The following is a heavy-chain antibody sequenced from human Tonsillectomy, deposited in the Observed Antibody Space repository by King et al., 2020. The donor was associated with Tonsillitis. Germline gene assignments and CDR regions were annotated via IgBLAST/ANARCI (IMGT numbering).Heavy chain of an antibody. CDR1: GYPFTDYY. Sequence: VKLVESGAEVKKPGASVKVSCKASGYPFTDYYFHWVRQAPGQGLEWMGWINPKSGATWYAKKFRGIMTRDTSISAGYMELSRLRSDDTAVYYCARAFVTSGYYYSFDYWGLGTLVTGSS. J-gene: IGHJ4*02. D-gene: IGHD3-22*01. CDR3: ARAFVTSGYYYSFDY. V-gene: IGHV1-2*02. CDR2: INPKSGAT.